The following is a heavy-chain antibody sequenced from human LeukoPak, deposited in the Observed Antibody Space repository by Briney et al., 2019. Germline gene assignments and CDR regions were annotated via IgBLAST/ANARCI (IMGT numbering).Heavy chain of an antibody. D-gene: IGHD3-22*01. CDR2: IYSGGST. CDR3: AMHQGLDYESSGYYEDGDY. J-gene: IGHJ4*02. CDR1: GFTVSSNY. V-gene: IGHV3-53*01. Sequence: GGSLRLSCAASGFTVSSNYMSWVRQAPGKGLEWVSVIYSGGSTYYADSVKGRFTISRDNSKNTLYLQMNSLRAEDTAVYYCAMHQGLDYESSGYYEDGDYWGQGPLVTVSS.